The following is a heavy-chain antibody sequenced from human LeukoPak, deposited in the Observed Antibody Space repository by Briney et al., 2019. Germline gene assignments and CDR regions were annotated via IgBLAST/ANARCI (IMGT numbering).Heavy chain of an antibody. J-gene: IGHJ5*02. CDR2: IYYSGST. V-gene: IGHV4-39*01. CDR1: GGSISSSSYY. D-gene: IGHD6-19*01. Sequence: PSETLSLTCTVSGGSISSSSYYWGWIRQPPGKGLEWIGSIYYSGSTYYNPSLKSRVTISVDTSKNQFSLKLSSVTAADTAVYYCARRGMGIAVAGTGLSMTYPFDPWGQGTLVTVSS. CDR3: ARRGMGIAVAGTGLSMTYPFDP.